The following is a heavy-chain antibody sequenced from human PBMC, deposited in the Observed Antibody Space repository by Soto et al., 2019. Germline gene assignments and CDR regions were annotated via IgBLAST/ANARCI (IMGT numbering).Heavy chain of an antibody. CDR3: ARRERAAGTDWWFDP. V-gene: IGHV4-39*01. CDR2: IYYSGST. D-gene: IGHD6-13*01. J-gene: IGHJ5*02. CDR1: GGSINSSSFH. Sequence: PSETLSLTCTVSGGSINSSSFHWGWIRQPPGKGLEWIGSIYYSGSTYYSPSLKSRVTISVDTSKNQFSLKLSSVTAADTAVYYCARRERAAGTDWWFDPWGQGTLVTVPQ.